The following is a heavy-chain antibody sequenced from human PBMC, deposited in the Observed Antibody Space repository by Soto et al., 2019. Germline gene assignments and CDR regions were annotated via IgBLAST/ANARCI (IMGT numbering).Heavy chain of an antibody. J-gene: IGHJ4*02. CDR3: ACGYWLDY. Sequence: QVQLVESGGGVVQPGRSLRLSCAASGVTFSSYSMHWVRQAPGKGLEWVAVISSDESNKYSADFVKGRFTISRDNSKNTLYLQMNSLRADDTAMYFCACGYWLDYWGQGTLVTVSS. D-gene: IGHD3-22*01. CDR2: ISSDESNK. V-gene: IGHV3-30*03. CDR1: GVTFSSYS.